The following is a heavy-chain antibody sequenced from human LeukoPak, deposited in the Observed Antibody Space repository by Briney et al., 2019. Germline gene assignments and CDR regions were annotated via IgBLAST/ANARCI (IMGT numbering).Heavy chain of an antibody. CDR3: ARVNPPYYYDSSGYRPSYYYYGMDV. J-gene: IGHJ6*02. CDR2: ISSSSSYI. V-gene: IGHV3-21*01. CDR1: GFTFSSYS. D-gene: IGHD3-22*01. Sequence: TGGSLTLSCAASGFTFSSYSMNWVRQAPGKGLEWVSSISSSSSYIYYADAVKGRFTISRDNAKNSLYLQMNSLREEDTAVYYCARVNPPYYYDSSGYRPSYYYYGMDVWGQGTTVTVSS.